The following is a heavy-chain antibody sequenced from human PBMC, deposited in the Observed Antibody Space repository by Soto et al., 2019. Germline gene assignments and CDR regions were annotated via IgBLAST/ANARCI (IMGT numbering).Heavy chain of an antibody. D-gene: IGHD1-1*01. CDR3: ARGPVPGTTGYFDY. CDR1: GYSFTNYW. CDR2: IDPIDSYT. Sequence: PGESLKISCQASGYSFTNYWITWVRQMLGKGLEWMGKIDPIDSYTNYSPSFQGRVSISADKSTGTTYLQWRSLEASDTATYYCARGPVPGTTGYFDYWGQGTLVTVSS. J-gene: IGHJ4*02. V-gene: IGHV5-10-1*01.